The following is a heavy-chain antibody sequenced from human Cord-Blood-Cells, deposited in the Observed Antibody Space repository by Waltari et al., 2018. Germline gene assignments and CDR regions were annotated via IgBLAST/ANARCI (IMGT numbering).Heavy chain of an antibody. CDR3: ARRRQSGSYYYFDY. CDR1: GGPISSYY. V-gene: IGHV4-59*08. CDR2: IYYSGST. J-gene: IGHJ4*02. D-gene: IGHD1-26*01. Sequence: QVQLQESGPGLVKPSETLSLTCTVSGGPISSYYWSWIRQPPGKGLEWIGYIYYSGSTNYNPSLKSRVTISVDTSKNQFSLKLSSVTAADTAVYYCARRRQSGSYYYFDYWGQGTLVTVSS.